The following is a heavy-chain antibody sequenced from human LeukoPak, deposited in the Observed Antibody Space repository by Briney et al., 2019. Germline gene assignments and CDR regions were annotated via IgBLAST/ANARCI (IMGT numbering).Heavy chain of an antibody. Sequence: GGSLRLSCAASGFTFSSYAMSWVRQAPGKGLEWVSAISGSGGSTYYADSVKGRFTISRDNSKNTLYLQMNSLRAEDTAVYYCARDRYSGGWYYWGQGTLVTVSS. CDR3: ARDRYSGGWYY. J-gene: IGHJ4*02. CDR1: GFTFSSYA. V-gene: IGHV3-23*01. D-gene: IGHD6-19*01. CDR2: ISGSGGST.